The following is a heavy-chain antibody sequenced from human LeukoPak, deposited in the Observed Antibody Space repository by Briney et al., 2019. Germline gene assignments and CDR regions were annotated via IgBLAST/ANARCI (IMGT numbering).Heavy chain of an antibody. D-gene: IGHD5-24*01. CDR1: GYTFTSYG. Sequence: ASVKVSCKASGYTFTSYGISWVRQAPGQGLEWMGWISAYNGNTNYAQKLQGRVTMTTDTSTSTAYMELRSLRSDDTAVYYRARVKGARRDGYITQGPYFDYRGQGTLVTVSS. CDR2: ISAYNGNT. CDR3: ARVKGARRDGYITQGPYFDY. J-gene: IGHJ4*02. V-gene: IGHV1-18*01.